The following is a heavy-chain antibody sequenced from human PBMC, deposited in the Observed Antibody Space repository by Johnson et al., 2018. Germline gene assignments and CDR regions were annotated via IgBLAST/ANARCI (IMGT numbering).Heavy chain of an antibody. V-gene: IGHV4-61*01. D-gene: IGHD6-13*01. CDR2: IYSSGNT. CDR3: AGDSWDTSSWYGAFDI. J-gene: IGHJ3*02. CDR1: GGSLSSGSYY. Sequence: QVQLQESGPGLVKPSEALSLTCTVSGGSLSSGSYYWSWIRQPPGKGLEWIGYIYSSGNTNYHPSLKSRVTISVDTSKNQFSLKLSSLTAADTAVYYGAGDSWDTSSWYGAFDIWGLGTMVTVSS.